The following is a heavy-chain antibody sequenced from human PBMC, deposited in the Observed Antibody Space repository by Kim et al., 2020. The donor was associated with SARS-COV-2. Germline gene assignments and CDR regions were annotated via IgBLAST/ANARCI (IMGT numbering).Heavy chain of an antibody. J-gene: IGHJ6*02. D-gene: IGHD3-9*01. CDR2: ISGSSSHI. Sequence: GGSLRLSCAASGFTFSIYDMNWVRQAPGKGLEWVSSISGSSSHIYYADSVRGRFTVSRDNAKTSLYPQMNSLRAEDTAVYYCASRSPPARYNGMDVWGQGTTVTVSS. V-gene: IGHV3-21*01. CDR1: GFTFSIYD. CDR3: ASRSPPARYNGMDV.